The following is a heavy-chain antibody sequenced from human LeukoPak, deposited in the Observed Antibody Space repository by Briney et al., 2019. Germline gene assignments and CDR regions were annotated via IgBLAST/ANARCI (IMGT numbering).Heavy chain of an antibody. CDR1: GGSISSSSYY. J-gene: IGHJ5*02. CDR2: IYYSGST. Sequence: ASETLSLTCTVSGGSISSSSYYWGWIRQPPGKGLEWIGYIYYSGSTYYNPSLKSRVTISVDTSKNQFSLKLSSVTAADTAVYYCARVDSSGYNNWFDPWGQGTLVTVSS. CDR3: ARVDSSGYNNWFDP. V-gene: IGHV4-31*03. D-gene: IGHD3-22*01.